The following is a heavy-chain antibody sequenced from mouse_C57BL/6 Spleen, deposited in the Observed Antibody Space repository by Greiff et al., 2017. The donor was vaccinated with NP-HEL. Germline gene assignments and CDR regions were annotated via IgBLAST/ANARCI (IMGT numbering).Heavy chain of an antibody. Sequence: QVQLKQPGAELVMPGASVKLSCKASGYTFTSYWMHWVKQRPGQGLEWIGEIDPSDSYTNYNQKFKGKSTLTVDKSSSTAYMQLSSLTSEDSAVYYCARLDYGSGFAYWGQGTLVTVSA. J-gene: IGHJ3*01. CDR3: ARLDYGSGFAY. CDR1: GYTFTSYW. V-gene: IGHV1-69*01. D-gene: IGHD1-1*01. CDR2: IDPSDSYT.